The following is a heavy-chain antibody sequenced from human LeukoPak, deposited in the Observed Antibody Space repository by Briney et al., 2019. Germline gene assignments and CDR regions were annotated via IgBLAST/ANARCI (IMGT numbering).Heavy chain of an antibody. CDR2: ISGSGGST. CDR3: AELGITMIGGV. CDR1: GFTFSSYA. Sequence: GGSLRLSCAASGFTFSSYAMSWVRQAPGKGLEWVSAISGSGGSTYYADSVEGRFTISRDNAKNSLYLQMNSLRAEDTAVYYCAELGITMIGGVWGKGTTVTISS. D-gene: IGHD3-10*02. V-gene: IGHV3-23*01. J-gene: IGHJ6*04.